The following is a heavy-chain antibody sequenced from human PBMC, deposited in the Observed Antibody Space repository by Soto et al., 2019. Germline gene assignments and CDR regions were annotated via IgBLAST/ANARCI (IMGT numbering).Heavy chain of an antibody. CDR3: ARGRPRRPIDY. D-gene: IGHD6-6*01. J-gene: IGHJ4*02. V-gene: IGHV4-34*01. Sequence: SETLSLTCAVYGGSFSGYYWSWIRQPPGKGLEWIGEINHSGSTNYNPSLKSRVTISVDTSKNQFSLKLSSVTAADTAVYYCARGRPRRPIDYWGQGTLVTVSS. CDR1: GGSFSGYY. CDR2: INHSGST.